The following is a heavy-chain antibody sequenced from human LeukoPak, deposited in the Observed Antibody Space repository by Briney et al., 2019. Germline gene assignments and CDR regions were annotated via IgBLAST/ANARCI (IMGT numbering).Heavy chain of an antibody. CDR3: AKDPLAYCGGDCYNYYYYGMDI. CDR1: GFTFSSCG. J-gene: IGHJ6*02. D-gene: IGHD2-21*02. Sequence: GRSLRLSCAASGFTFSSCGMHWVRQAPGKGLEWVAVIWYDGSNKYYADSVKGRFTISRDNSKNTLYLQMNSLRAEDTAVYYCAKDPLAYCGGDCYNYYYYGMDIWGQGTTVTVSS. CDR2: IWYDGSNK. V-gene: IGHV3-33*06.